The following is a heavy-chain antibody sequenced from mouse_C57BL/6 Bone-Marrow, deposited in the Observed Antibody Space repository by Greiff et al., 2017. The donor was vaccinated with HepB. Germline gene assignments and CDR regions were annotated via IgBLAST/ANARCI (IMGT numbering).Heavy chain of an antibody. D-gene: IGHD1-1*01. V-gene: IGHV1-81*01. CDR1: GYTFTSYW. Sequence: QVQLQQSGAELVRPGASVKLSCKASGYTFTSYWISWVKQTPGQGLEWIGEIYPRSGNTYYNEKFKGKARLTVDTYSSTAYMQLSSLTSEDAAVYYCARRHYYGSSYAMDYWGQGTSVTVSS. CDR2: IYPRSGNT. J-gene: IGHJ4*01. CDR3: ARRHYYGSSYAMDY.